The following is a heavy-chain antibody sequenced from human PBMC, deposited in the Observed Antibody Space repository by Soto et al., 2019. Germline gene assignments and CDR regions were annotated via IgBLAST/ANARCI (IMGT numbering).Heavy chain of an antibody. J-gene: IGHJ4*02. CDR1: GGSISSGDYY. CDR3: ARGYSGYDFRLDY. V-gene: IGHV4-30-4*01. D-gene: IGHD5-12*01. Sequence: SETLSLTCTVSGGSISSGDYYWSWIRQPPGKGLEWIGYIYYSGSTYYNPSLKSRVTVSVDTSKNQFSLKLSSVTAADTAVYYCARGYSGYDFRLDYWGQGTLVTVSS. CDR2: IYYSGST.